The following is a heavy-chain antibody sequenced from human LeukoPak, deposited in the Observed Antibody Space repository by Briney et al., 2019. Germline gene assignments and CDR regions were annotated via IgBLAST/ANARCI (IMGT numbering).Heavy chain of an antibody. D-gene: IGHD1-26*01. J-gene: IGHJ4*02. Sequence: GGSLRLSCAASGFTFSSIAMTWVRQAPGKGLEWVTNISHDGSEKYCVDSVKGRFTISRDNAKNSLYLQMNSLRAEDTAVYYCAREGPMTRSGSYDFWGRGTLVTVSS. CDR3: AREGPMTRSGSYDF. V-gene: IGHV3-7*05. CDR1: GFTFSSIA. CDR2: ISHDGSEK.